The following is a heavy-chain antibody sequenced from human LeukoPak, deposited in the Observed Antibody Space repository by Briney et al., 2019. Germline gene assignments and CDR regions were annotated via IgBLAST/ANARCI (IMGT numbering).Heavy chain of an antibody. Sequence: GGSLRLSCAASGFTFSSYGMHWVRQAPGKGLEWVAFIRYDGNNKYYADSVKGRFTISRDNSKNTLYLQMNSLKTEDTAVYYCTRLYCGGGYCYYFDYWGQGTLVTVSS. V-gene: IGHV3-30*02. CDR1: GFTFSSYG. J-gene: IGHJ4*02. D-gene: IGHD2-21*01. CDR3: TRLYCGGGYCYYFDY. CDR2: IRYDGNNK.